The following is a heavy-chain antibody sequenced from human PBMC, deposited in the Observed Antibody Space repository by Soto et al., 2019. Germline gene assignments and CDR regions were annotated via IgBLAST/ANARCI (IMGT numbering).Heavy chain of an antibody. Sequence: EVQLVESGGGVVRPGGSLRLSCAASGFTFDSYDMHWVRQAAGKPLEWVSSIGTVGDTYYQDSVKGRFTFSRDNGKSSLSLQMNSLRVEDTAIYFCARGAPTGSFLFDYWGQGILVAVSS. CDR1: GFTFDSYD. V-gene: IGHV3-13*01. CDR2: IGTVGDT. CDR3: ARGAPTGSFLFDY. J-gene: IGHJ4*02. D-gene: IGHD1-26*01.